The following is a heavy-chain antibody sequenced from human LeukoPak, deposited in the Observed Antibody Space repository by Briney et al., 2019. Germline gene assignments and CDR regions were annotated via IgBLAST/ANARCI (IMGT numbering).Heavy chain of an antibody. D-gene: IGHD3-22*01. Sequence: SETLSLTCAVYGGSFSGYYWSWIRQPPGKGLEWIGEINHSGSTNYNPSLKSRVTISVDTSKNQFSLKLSSVTAADTAVYYCARGRARDSSGYPNYWGQGTLVTVSS. CDR3: ARGRARDSSGYPNY. CDR1: GGSFSGYY. J-gene: IGHJ4*02. CDR2: INHSGST. V-gene: IGHV4-34*01.